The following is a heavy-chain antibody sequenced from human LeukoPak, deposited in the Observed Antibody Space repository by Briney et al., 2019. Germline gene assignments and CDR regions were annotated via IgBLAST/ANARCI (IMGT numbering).Heavy chain of an antibody. CDR3: AREDHTAMVDS. V-gene: IGHV4-59*01. D-gene: IGHD5-18*01. CDR2: IYYSGST. J-gene: IGHJ4*02. CDR1: GGSINNYY. Sequence: SETLSLTCTVSGGSINNYYWSWIRQPPGKGLEWIGYIYYSGSTNYNPSLKSRGNISVDTSKNQFSLKLSSVTAADTAVYYCAREDHTAMVDSWGQGTLVTVSS.